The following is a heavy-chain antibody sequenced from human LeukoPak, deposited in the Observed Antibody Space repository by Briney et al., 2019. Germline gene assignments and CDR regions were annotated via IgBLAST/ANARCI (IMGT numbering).Heavy chain of an antibody. V-gene: IGHV1-2*02. J-gene: IGHJ4*02. Sequence: ASVKVSFKASGYTFTVYYMHWVRQARGQGREWMGWINANSGSTNYAQKFQGRVTMTRDTSISTAYMELSRLRSDDTALYYCARDREAYYDSSGYYSHFDYWGQGTLVTVSS. D-gene: IGHD3-22*01. CDR2: INANSGST. CDR3: ARDREAYYDSSGYYSHFDY. CDR1: GYTFTVYY.